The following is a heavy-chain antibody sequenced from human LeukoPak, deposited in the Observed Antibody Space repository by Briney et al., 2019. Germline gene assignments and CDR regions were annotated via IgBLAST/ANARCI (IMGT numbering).Heavy chain of an antibody. CDR3: ARGVKTGTTQSTW. D-gene: IGHD1-7*01. J-gene: IGHJ4*02. CDR1: GYTFTGYY. CDR2: INPNSGGT. Sequence: ASVKVSCKASGYTFTGYYTHWVRQAPGQGLEWMGWINPNSGGTNYAQKFQGRVTMTRDTSISTAYMELSRLRSDDTAVYYCARGVKTGTTQSTWWGQGTLVTVSS. V-gene: IGHV1-2*02.